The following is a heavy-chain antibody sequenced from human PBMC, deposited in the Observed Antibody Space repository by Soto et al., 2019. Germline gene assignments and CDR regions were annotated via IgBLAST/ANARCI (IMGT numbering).Heavy chain of an antibody. J-gene: IGHJ4*02. V-gene: IGHV3-33*01. Sequence: GGSLRLSCAPSGFTFITYGMHWVRQAPGKGLEWVAVIWYDGSNQYYADSVKGRFTSSRDNSKNMLYLQMNSLRAEDTAVYYCARDLGAFNYGSAYFDYWGQGTPVTSPQ. CDR1: GFTFITYG. CDR3: ARDLGAFNYGSAYFDY. CDR2: IWYDGSNQ. D-gene: IGHD3-10*01.